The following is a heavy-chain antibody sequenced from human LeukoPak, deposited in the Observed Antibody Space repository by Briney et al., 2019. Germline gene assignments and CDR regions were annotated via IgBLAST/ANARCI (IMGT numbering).Heavy chain of an antibody. Sequence: ASVKVSCKASGYTFTNYYIHWVRQAPGQGLEWMGIINPSGGSTSYGQKFQGRVTMTRDTSTSTVYMDLSSLRSEDTAVYYCASMVAATPIWFDPWGQGTLVTVSS. V-gene: IGHV1-46*01. D-gene: IGHD2-15*01. CDR3: ASMVAATPIWFDP. CDR1: GYTFTNYY. CDR2: INPSGGST. J-gene: IGHJ5*02.